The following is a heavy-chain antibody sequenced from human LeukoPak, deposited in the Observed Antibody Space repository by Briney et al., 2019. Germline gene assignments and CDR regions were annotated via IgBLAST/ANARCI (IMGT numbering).Heavy chain of an antibody. D-gene: IGHD3-3*01. CDR3: ARTRTDFWSGYYSS. J-gene: IGHJ5*02. Sequence: GASVKVSCKASDYTFTSYGISWVRQAPGQGLEWMGWINAYNGNTNYAQKLQGRVTMTTDTSTSTAYMELRSLRSDDTAVYYCARTRTDFWSGYYSSWGQGTLVTVSS. CDR2: INAYNGNT. V-gene: IGHV1-18*01. CDR1: DYTFTSYG.